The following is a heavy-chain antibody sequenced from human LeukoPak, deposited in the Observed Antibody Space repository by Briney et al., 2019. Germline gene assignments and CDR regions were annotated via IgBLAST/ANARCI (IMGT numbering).Heavy chain of an antibody. V-gene: IGHV4-34*01. D-gene: IGHD2-2*01. Sequence: PSETLSLTCAVYGGSFSGYYWSWIRQPPGKGLEWIGEINHSGSTNYNPSLKSRVTISVDTSKNQFSLKLSSVTAADTAVYYCARGQKGAILANCSSTSCQTLDPWGQGTLVTVSS. CDR1: GGSFSGYY. CDR3: ARGQKGAILANCSSTSCQTLDP. J-gene: IGHJ5*02. CDR2: INHSGST.